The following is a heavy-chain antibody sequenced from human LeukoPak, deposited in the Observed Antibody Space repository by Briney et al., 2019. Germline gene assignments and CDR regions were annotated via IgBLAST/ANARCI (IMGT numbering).Heavy chain of an antibody. V-gene: IGHV3-53*05. J-gene: IGHJ4*01. Sequence: GGSLRLSCAASGFIVRNYYLSWVRQAPGKGLEWVSVIYSGGDTYYTDSVKGRFSVSRDNSKNTLYLQMNSLRVDDTAVYFCARAPVVSCRGAFCYPLDYWGHGILITVSS. CDR1: GFIVRNYY. D-gene: IGHD2-15*01. CDR3: ARAPVVSCRGAFCYPLDY. CDR2: IYSGGDT.